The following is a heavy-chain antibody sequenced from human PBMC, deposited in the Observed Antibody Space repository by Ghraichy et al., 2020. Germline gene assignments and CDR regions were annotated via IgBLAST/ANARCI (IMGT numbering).Heavy chain of an antibody. D-gene: IGHD5-24*01. J-gene: IGHJ4*02. CDR2: IYSGGGT. Sequence: GGSLRLSCAASGFTVSNNYMSWVRQAPGKGLEWVSLIYSGGGTLYADSVKGRFTISRDSSKNTLYLQMNSLRAEDTAVYYCTIDSNGMAKTPGWGQGTLVTVSS. CDR1: GFTVSNNY. CDR3: TIDSNGMAKTPG. V-gene: IGHV3-53*01.